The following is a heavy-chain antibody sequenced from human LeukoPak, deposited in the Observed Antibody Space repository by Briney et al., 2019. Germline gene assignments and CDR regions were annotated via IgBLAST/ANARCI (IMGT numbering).Heavy chain of an antibody. J-gene: IGHJ4*02. CDR3: ARAGGWELLQDYFDY. CDR2: ISSSSSYI. CDR1: GFTFSSYS. V-gene: IGHV3-21*01. Sequence: GGSLRLSCAASGFTFSSYSMNWVRQAPGKGLEWVSSISSSSSYIYYADSVKGRFTISRDNAKNSLYLQMNSLRAEDTAVYYCARAGGWELLQDYFDYWGQGTLVTVSS. D-gene: IGHD1-26*01.